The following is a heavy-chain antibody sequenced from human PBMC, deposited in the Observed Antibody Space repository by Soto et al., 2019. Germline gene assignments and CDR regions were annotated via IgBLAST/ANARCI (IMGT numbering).Heavy chain of an antibody. D-gene: IGHD3-22*01. CDR3: VRDGLDYYDTERLYFDK. V-gene: IGHV3-21*02. CDR1: GSNFITYS. J-gene: IGHJ4*02. CDR2: ISSSAIYI. Sequence: EVQLVESGGGPVRPGGSLRLSCAASGSNFITYSLNWVRQAPGKGLEWVASISSSAIYIDYADSVKGRFTISRDNANNSLYLQMNSLRAEDTATYYCVRDGLDYYDTERLYFDKWGQGTLVTVSS.